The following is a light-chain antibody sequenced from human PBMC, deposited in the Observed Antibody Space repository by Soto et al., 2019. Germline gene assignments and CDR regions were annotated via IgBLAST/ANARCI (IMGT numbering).Light chain of an antibody. V-gene: IGLV2-14*03. CDR2: EVS. CDR3: SSYTSSNTYV. CDR1: ISDVSGYNF. J-gene: IGLJ1*01. Sequence: QSALTQPASVSGSPGQSITISCTGTISDVSGYNFVSWYQQYPGEAPKLMIYEVSNRPSGVSNRFSGSKSGNTASLTISGLQAEDEADYYCSSYTSSNTYVFGTGTKVTVL.